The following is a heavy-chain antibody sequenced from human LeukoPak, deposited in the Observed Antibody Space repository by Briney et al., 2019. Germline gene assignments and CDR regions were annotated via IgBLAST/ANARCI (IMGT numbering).Heavy chain of an antibody. Sequence: SETLSLTCTVSGGSISSGSYYWSWIRQPAGKGLEWIGRIYTSGSTNYNPSLKSRVTISVDTSKNQFSLKLSSVTAADTAVYYCARGLVVPAAISWFDPLGQGTLVTVSS. D-gene: IGHD2-2*02. CDR2: IYTSGST. CDR3: ARGLVVPAAISWFDP. V-gene: IGHV4-61*02. J-gene: IGHJ5*02. CDR1: GGSISSGSYY.